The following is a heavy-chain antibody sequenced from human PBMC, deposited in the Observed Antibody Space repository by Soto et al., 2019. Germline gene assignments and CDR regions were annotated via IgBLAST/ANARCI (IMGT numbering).Heavy chain of an antibody. D-gene: IGHD5-12*01. Sequence: QVQLQESGPGLVKPSETLSLTCTVSGGSISSYYWSWIRQPPGKGLEWIGYIYYTGSTIYNPSLKSRVTISVDTSKTQFSLKLSSVTAADTAVYYCARAGYNIDYWGQGTLVTVSS. CDR1: GGSISSYY. J-gene: IGHJ4*02. V-gene: IGHV4-59*01. CDR3: ARAGYNIDY. CDR2: IYYTGST.